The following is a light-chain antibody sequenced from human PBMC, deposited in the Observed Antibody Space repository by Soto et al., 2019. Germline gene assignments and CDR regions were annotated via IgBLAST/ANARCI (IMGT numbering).Light chain of an antibody. CDR1: NIESRS. V-gene: IGLV3-21*04. CDR3: QVSDTSSTDHPLYV. CDR2: YDS. Sequence: SYELTQPPSVSVAPGHTATITCGGDNIESRSVHWYQQKPGQAPVLVIYYDSDRPSGIPERFSGSNSGNTATLTISRVEAGDEADYYCQVSDTSSTDHPLYVFGTGTKLTVL. J-gene: IGLJ1*01.